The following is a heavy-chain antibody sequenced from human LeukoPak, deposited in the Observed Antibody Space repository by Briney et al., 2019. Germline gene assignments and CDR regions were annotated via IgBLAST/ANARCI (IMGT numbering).Heavy chain of an antibody. J-gene: IGHJ1*01. D-gene: IGHD2-2*01. V-gene: IGHV1-69*13. CDR1: GGTFSSYA. CDR3: ARETDCSSTSCYGLYFQH. Sequence: SVKVSCKASGGTFSSYAISWARQAPGQGLEWMGGIIPIFGTANYAQKFQGRVTITADESTSTAYMELSRLRSDDTAVYYCARETDCSSTSCYGLYFQHWGQGTLVTVSS. CDR2: IIPIFGTA.